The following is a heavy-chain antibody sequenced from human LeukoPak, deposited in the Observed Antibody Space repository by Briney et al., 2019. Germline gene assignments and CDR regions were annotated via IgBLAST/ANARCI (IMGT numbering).Heavy chain of an antibody. V-gene: IGHV4-59*02. J-gene: IGHJ5*02. CDR1: GGSVSSYY. CDR3: ARGYIVVVVAATKNGAWFDP. CDR2: IYHSGNS. Sequence: SETLSLTCTVSGGSVSSYYWSWIRQPPGKGLEWIGYIYHSGNSNYNPSLKSRVTISVDTSKNQFSLKLSSATAADTAVYYCARGYIVVVVAATKNGAWFDPWGQGTLVTVSS. D-gene: IGHD2-15*01.